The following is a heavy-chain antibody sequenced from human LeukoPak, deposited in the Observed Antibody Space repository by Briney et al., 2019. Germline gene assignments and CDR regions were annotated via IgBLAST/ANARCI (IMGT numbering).Heavy chain of an antibody. CDR3: TGGSDKGLSGDYYYYMDV. D-gene: IGHD4/OR15-4a*01. CDR1: GFTFSSYA. V-gene: IGHV3-30*07. CDR2: ISCDGSNK. Sequence: PGRSLRLSCAASGFTFSSYAMHWVRQAPGKGLEWVAVISCDGSNKYYADSVKGRFTISRDNSKNSLALQMHSLRAEDTAVYYCTGGSDKGLSGDYYYYMDVWGTGTTVTVSS. J-gene: IGHJ6*03.